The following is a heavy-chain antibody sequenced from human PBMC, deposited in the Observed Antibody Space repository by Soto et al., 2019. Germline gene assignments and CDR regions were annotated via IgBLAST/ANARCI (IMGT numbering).Heavy chain of an antibody. V-gene: IGHV3-74*01. J-gene: IGHJ6*02. CDR3: ESPAVPAAMGGPYFYGIDV. CDR1: GFTFTRHW. CDR2: IDSYGSST. Sequence: EVQLVESGGGLVQPGGSLRLACAASGFTFTRHWMHWVRQAPGKGLVWVSRIDSYGSSTNYADSVKGRFTISTDNAKNTVYLQMTSVRAADTAVNYCESPAVPAAMGGPYFYGIDVWGQGTTVTVSS. D-gene: IGHD2-2*01.